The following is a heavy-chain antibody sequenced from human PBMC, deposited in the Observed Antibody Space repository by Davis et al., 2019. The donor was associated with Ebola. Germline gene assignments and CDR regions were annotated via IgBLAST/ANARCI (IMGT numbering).Heavy chain of an antibody. J-gene: IGHJ4*02. Sequence: PGGSLRLSCKASGSTFTTDWIGRVRQTPGKGLEWVGIIWPRDSDTRYSSSFEGQVTISVDKSISTAYLQWSSLKASDSAIYFCARGLGDSWGQGTLVTVSS. V-gene: IGHV5-51*01. CDR3: ARGLGDS. CDR2: IWPRDSDT. D-gene: IGHD3-16*01. CDR1: GSTFTTDW.